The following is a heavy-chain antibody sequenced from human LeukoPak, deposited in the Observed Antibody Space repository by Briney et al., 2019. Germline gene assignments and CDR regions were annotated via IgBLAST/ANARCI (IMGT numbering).Heavy chain of an antibody. CDR3: AKYEGGGGYSYGYGYYSYYLDV. V-gene: IGHV3-23*01. CDR2: ISGSGGST. Sequence: GGSLRLSCAASGFTFSSYAMSWVRQAPGKGLEWVSAISGSGGSTYYADSVKGRFTISRDNSKNTLYLQMNSLRAEDTAVYYCAKYEGGGGYSYGYGYYSYYLDVWGKGTTVTVSS. CDR1: GFTFSSYA. D-gene: IGHD5-18*01. J-gene: IGHJ6*03.